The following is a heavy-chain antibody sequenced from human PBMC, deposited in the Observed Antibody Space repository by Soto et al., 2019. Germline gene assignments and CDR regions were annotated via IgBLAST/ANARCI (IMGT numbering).Heavy chain of an antibody. CDR3: TRHETVLRYSDYYYYGMDV. CDR2: IRSKANSYAA. Sequence: GGSLRLSCAASGFTFSGSAMHWVRQASGKGLEWVGRIRSKANSYAAAYAASVKGMFTISRDDSKNTAYVQRNSLKPEDTAVYYCTRHETVLRYSDYYYYGMDVWGQGTTVTVSS. D-gene: IGHD3-9*01. V-gene: IGHV3-73*01. CDR1: GFTFSGSA. J-gene: IGHJ6*02.